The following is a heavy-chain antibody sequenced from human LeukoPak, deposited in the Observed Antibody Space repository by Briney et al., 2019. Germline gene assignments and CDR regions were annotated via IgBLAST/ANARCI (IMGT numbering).Heavy chain of an antibody. CDR2: IIPILGIA. Sequence: ASVKVSCKASGGTFSSYTISWVRQAPGQGLEWMGRIIPILGIANHAQKFQGRVTITADKSTSTAYMELSSLRSEDTAVYYCARDGGYDSSGYHTYYFDYWGQGTLVTVSS. CDR3: ARDGGYDSSGYHTYYFDY. V-gene: IGHV1-69*04. J-gene: IGHJ4*02. D-gene: IGHD3-22*01. CDR1: GGTFSSYT.